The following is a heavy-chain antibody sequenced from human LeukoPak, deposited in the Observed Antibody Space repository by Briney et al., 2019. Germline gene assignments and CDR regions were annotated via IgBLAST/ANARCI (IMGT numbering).Heavy chain of an antibody. J-gene: IGHJ4*02. CDR1: GISLSNYA. Sequence: GGSLRLTCVVSGISLSNYAMTWVRQAPGKGLEWVSYISERGGSTTYADSVKGRFTISRDTSLNTLYLQMNNLRAEDTAVYFCAKRGVVIRGILVIGYHQEAYHYDFWGQGVLVTVSS. CDR3: AKRGVVIRGILVIGYHQEAYHYDF. CDR2: ISERGGST. V-gene: IGHV3-23*01. D-gene: IGHD3-10*01.